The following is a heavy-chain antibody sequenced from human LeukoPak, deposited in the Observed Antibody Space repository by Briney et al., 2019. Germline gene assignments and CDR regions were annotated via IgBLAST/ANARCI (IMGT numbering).Heavy chain of an antibody. Sequence: SGGSLRLSCAASGFTFTNYVMTWVRQAPGKGLEWLSAISGSGGSTYYADSVKGRFTVSRDNSKNTVYLQMNSLRAEDTAVYYCARGNWNKLEVFDYWGQGTLVTVSS. CDR3: ARGNWNKLEVFDY. J-gene: IGHJ4*02. D-gene: IGHD1/OR15-1a*01. V-gene: IGHV3-23*01. CDR2: ISGSGGST. CDR1: GFTFTNYV.